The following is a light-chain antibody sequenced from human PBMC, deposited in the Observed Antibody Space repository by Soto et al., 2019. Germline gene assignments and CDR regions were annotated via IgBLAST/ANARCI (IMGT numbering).Light chain of an antibody. CDR1: SSDVGSYNY. Sequence: QSVLTQPASVSGSPGQSITISCTGTSSDVGSYNYVSWYQQHPGKAPKLMIYEVSNRPSGVSDRFSGSKSDNTASLTISGLQAVDEADYYCSSYTTSSTLYVFGTGTKLTVL. CDR3: SSYTTSSTLYV. J-gene: IGLJ1*01. V-gene: IGLV2-14*01. CDR2: EVS.